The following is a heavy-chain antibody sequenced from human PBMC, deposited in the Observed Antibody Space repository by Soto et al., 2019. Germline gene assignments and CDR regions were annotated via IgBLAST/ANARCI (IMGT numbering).Heavy chain of an antibody. Sequence: PSETLSLTCTVSGGSISSSSYYWGWIRQPPGKGLEWIGSIYYSGSTYYNPSLKSRVTISVDTSKNQFSLKLSSVTAADTAVYYCAGDLGYCISTSCPGSWFDPWGQGTLVTVSS. CDR2: IYYSGST. V-gene: IGHV4-39*01. J-gene: IGHJ5*02. CDR3: AGDLGYCISTSCPGSWFDP. CDR1: GGSISSSSYY. D-gene: IGHD2-2*01.